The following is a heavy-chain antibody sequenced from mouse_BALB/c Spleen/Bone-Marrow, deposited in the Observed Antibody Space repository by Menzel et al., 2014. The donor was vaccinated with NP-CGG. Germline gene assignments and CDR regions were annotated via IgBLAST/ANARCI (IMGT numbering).Heavy chain of an antibody. J-gene: IGHJ3*01. Sequence: VKLMESGAELVKPGASVKLSCKASGYTFXSYWIHWVKLRPGHGLEWIGEINPSNGRTNYNEKFKNKATLTVDKSSSTAYIQLSSLTSEDSAVYYCARYDGPAWFAYWGQGTLVTVS. CDR3: ARYDGPAWFAY. D-gene: IGHD2-3*01. CDR1: GYTFXSYW. CDR2: INPSNGRT. V-gene: IGHV1S81*02.